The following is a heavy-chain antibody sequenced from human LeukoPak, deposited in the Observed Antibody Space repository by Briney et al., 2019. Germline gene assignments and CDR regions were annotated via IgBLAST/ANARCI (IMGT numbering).Heavy chain of an antibody. CDR1: GGSISSYY. Sequence: SETLSLTCTVSGGSISSYYWSWIRQPPGKGLEWIGYIYYSGSTNYNPSLKSRVTISVDTSKNQFSLKLSSVTAADTAVCYCARDRLWYFDLWGRGTLVTVSS. V-gene: IGHV4-59*01. J-gene: IGHJ2*01. D-gene: IGHD6-25*01. CDR3: ARDRLWYFDL. CDR2: IYYSGST.